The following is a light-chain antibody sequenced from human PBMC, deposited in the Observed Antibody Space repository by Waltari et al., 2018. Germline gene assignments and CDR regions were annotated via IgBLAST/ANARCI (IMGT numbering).Light chain of an antibody. CDR3: QNNNTESRP. CDR1: QTISTW. J-gene: IGKJ1*01. V-gene: IGKV1-5*03. Sequence: DIQMTQSPSTLSASVADRVTITCRASQTISTWLVWYQQRPGKAPKLLIYHASTLESGVPSRFSGSGVGTQFTLTISGLQPDDFATYYCQNNNTESRPFGQGTKVEIK. CDR2: HAS.